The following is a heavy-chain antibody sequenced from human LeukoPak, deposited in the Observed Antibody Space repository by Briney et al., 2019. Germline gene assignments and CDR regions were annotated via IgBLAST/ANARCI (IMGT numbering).Heavy chain of an antibody. CDR1: GFTFSSYW. CDR3: ARDKRQKSGPKRYFDY. Sequence: PGGSLRLSCAASGFTFSSYWMNWVRQAPGKGLEGISYTSSSGVTTDYADSVRGRFTISRDNAKNLLFLEMNSLRDEDTAAYYCARDKRQKSGPKRYFDYWGQGILVTVSS. CDR2: TSSSGVTT. J-gene: IGHJ4*02. V-gene: IGHV3-48*02. D-gene: IGHD3-10*01.